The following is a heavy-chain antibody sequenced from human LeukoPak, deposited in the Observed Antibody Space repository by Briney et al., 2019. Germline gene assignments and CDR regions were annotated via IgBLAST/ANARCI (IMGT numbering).Heavy chain of an antibody. V-gene: IGHV1-8*01. Sequence: ASVKVSRKASGYTFTSCDINWVRQATGQGLEWMGWMNPNSGNTGYAQKFQGRVTMTRNTSISTAYMELSSLRSEDTAVYYCARVPIWFGEFVWGQGTLVTVSS. D-gene: IGHD3-10*01. CDR3: ARVPIWFGEFV. J-gene: IGHJ4*02. CDR1: GYTFTSCD. CDR2: MNPNSGNT.